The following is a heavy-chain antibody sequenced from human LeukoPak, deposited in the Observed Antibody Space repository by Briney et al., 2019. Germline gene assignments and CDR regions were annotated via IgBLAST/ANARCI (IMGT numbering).Heavy chain of an antibody. CDR3: AREMATIYYFDY. CDR1: GYTFTSYG. V-gene: IGHV1-46*01. D-gene: IGHD5-24*01. CDR2: INPSGGST. Sequence: ASVKVSCKASGYTFTSYGISWVRQAPGQGLEWMGIINPSGGSTSYAQKFQGRVTMTRDTSTSTVYMELSSLRSEDTAVYYCAREMATIYYFDYWGQGTLVTVSS. J-gene: IGHJ4*02.